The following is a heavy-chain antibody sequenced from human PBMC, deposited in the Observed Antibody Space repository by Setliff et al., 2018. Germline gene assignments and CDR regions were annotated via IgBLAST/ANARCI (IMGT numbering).Heavy chain of an antibody. Sequence: SETLSLTCAVYGGSFSGYYWSWIRQPPGKGLEWIGEINHSGSTNYNPSLKSRVTISVDTSKNQFSLKLSSVTAADAAVYYCARGVPYYNFWSGYYGPLHYFDYWGQGTLVTVSS. CDR3: ARGVPYYNFWSGYYGPLHYFDY. V-gene: IGHV4-34*01. CDR1: GGSFSGYY. J-gene: IGHJ4*02. D-gene: IGHD3-3*01. CDR2: INHSGST.